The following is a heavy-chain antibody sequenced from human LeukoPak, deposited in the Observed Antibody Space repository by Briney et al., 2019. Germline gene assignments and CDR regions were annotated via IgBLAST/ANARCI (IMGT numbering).Heavy chain of an antibody. V-gene: IGHV3-21*01. CDR2: ISSSSSYI. CDR1: GFTFSSYS. J-gene: IGHJ4*02. CDR3: ARARYCSSTSCHDFDY. Sequence: GGSLRLSCAASGFTFSSYSMNWVRQAPGKGLEWVSSISSSSSYIYYADSVKGRFTISRDNAKNSLCLQMNSLRAEDTAVYYCARARYCSSTSCHDFDYWGQGTLVTVSS. D-gene: IGHD2-2*01.